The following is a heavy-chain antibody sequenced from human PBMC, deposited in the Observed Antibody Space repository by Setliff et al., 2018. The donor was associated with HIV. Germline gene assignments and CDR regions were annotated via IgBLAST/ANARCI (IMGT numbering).Heavy chain of an antibody. CDR3: ATARSSGRYGYYYSMDV. Sequence: GASVKVSCKASGYTFTGHYLHWVRQAPGQGLEWLGWVNPNSGDAIYAQNFQGRVTMTRDTSINAAYMELRGLRSEDTAVYYCATARSSGRYGYYYSMDVWGKGTTVTVSS. J-gene: IGHJ6*03. V-gene: IGHV1-2*02. CDR2: VNPNSGDA. CDR1: GYTFTGHY. D-gene: IGHD1-26*01.